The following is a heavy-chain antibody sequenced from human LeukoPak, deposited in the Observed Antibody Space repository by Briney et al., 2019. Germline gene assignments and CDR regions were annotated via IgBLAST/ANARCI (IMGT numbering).Heavy chain of an antibody. D-gene: IGHD3-22*01. CDR2: ITWNGGST. CDR1: GFTFDDYG. CDR3: ARNGDQFYYDSSGSPALGY. J-gene: IGHJ4*02. V-gene: IGHV3-20*04. Sequence: GGSLRLSCAASGFTFDDYGMSWVRQAPGKGLEWVSGITWNGGSTGYADSVRVRFTISRDTAKNSLYLQMNSLRTEDTALYYCARNGDQFYYDSSGSPALGYWGQGTLVTVSS.